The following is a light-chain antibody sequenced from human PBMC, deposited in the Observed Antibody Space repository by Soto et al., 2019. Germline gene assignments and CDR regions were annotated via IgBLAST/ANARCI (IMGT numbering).Light chain of an antibody. J-gene: IGLJ3*02. Sequence: QSVLTQPPSVSGAPGQRVTISCTGSSSNIGAGYDVHWYQHLPGTAPKLLIYGNSNRPSGVPDRFSGSKSGTSASLAITGLQAEDEADYYCQCYDSSLSGWVFGGGTQLTVL. CDR1: SSNIGAGYD. CDR2: GNS. V-gene: IGLV1-40*01. CDR3: QCYDSSLSGWV.